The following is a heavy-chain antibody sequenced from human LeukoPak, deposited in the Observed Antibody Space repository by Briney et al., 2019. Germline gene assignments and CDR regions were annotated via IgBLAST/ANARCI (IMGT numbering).Heavy chain of an antibody. J-gene: IGHJ5*02. CDR2: IYYSGST. CDR3: ARGLGGGSYVSNWFDP. V-gene: IGHV4-59*01. CDR1: GGSISSYY. D-gene: IGHD1-26*01. Sequence: PSETLSLTCTVSGGSISSYYWSWIRQPPGKGLEWIGYIYYSGSTNYNPSLKSRVTISVDTSKNQFSLKLSSVTAADTAVYYCARGLGGGSYVSNWFDPWGQGTLVTVSS.